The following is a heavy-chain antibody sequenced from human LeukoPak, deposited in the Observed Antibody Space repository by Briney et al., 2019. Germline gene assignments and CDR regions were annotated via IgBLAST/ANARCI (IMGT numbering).Heavy chain of an antibody. CDR2: ISDSGSTI. CDR3: AIYYDSSGPIDH. CDR1: GFLFSDYY. Sequence: GGSLRLSCAASGFLFSDYYVPWIRQTPGKGLEWLSYISDSGSTINYADSVKGRLTISRDNAKKSLFLQMNSLRAEDTAVYYCAIYYDSSGPIDHWGQGTLVTVSS. V-gene: IGHV3-11*01. J-gene: IGHJ4*02. D-gene: IGHD3-22*01.